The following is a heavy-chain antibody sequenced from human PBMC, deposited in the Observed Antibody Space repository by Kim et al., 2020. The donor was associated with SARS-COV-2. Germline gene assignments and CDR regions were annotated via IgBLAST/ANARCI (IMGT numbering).Heavy chain of an antibody. J-gene: IGHJ6*02. D-gene: IGHD5-18*01. CDR1: GFTFSSYA. CDR3: ASYPLDVDTAIVTGYYYYGMDV. Sequence: GGSLRLSCAASGFTFSSYAMHWVRQAPGKGLEWVAVISYDGSNKYYADSVKGRFTISRDNSKNTLYLQMNSLRAEETAVYYCASYPLDVDTAIVTGYYYYGMDVGGQGTTVTVPS. V-gene: IGHV3-30*04. CDR2: ISYDGSNK.